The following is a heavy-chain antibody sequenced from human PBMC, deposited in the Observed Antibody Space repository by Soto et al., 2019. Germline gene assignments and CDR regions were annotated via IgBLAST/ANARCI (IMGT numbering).Heavy chain of an antibody. CDR1: GGSISSGDYY. Sequence: SETLSLTCTVSGGSISSGDYYWSWIRQPPGKGLEWIGYIYYSGSTYYNPSLKSRVTISVDTSKNQFSLKLSSVTAADTAVYYCARALRGVIIAERGGNIDYWGQGTLVTVSS. V-gene: IGHV4-30-4*01. J-gene: IGHJ4*02. D-gene: IGHD3-10*01. CDR2: IYYSGST. CDR3: ARALRGVIIAERGGNIDY.